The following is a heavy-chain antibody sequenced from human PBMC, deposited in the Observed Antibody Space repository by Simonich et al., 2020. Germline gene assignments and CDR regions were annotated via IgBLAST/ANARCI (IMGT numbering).Heavy chain of an antibody. V-gene: IGHV1-69-2*01. CDR3: ATVFEYSSSSWAFDI. CDR2: VDPEDWET. Sequence: EVQLVQSGAEVKKPGATVKISCKVSGYTFTDYYMHGGQQAPGKGRGWVGLVDPEDWETVYAEKFQGRVTITADTSTDTAYMELSSLRSEDTAGYYCATVFEYSSSSWAFDIWGQGTMVTVSS. J-gene: IGHJ3*02. CDR1: GYTFTDYY. D-gene: IGHD6-6*01.